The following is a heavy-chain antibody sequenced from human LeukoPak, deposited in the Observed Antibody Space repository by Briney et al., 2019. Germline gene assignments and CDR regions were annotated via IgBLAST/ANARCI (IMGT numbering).Heavy chain of an antibody. V-gene: IGHV3-7*03. Sequence: PGGSLRLSCAASGFTFSNYWMTWVRQAPGKGLEWVANIKQDGSEKYYVDSVKGRFTISIDNAKKSLYLQMNSLRAEDAATYYCARVARAFDYWGQGTLVTVSS. CDR2: IKQDGSEK. CDR3: ARVARAFDY. J-gene: IGHJ4*02. CDR1: GFTFSNYW.